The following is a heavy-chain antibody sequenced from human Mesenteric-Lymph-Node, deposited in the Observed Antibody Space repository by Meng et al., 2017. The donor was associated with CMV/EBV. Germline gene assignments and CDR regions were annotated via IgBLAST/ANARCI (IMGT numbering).Heavy chain of an antibody. CDR2: IWYDGSNK. CDR1: GFTFSSYG. J-gene: IGHJ4*02. V-gene: IGHV3-30*02. CDR3: AKLTSCCYTGYFDY. D-gene: IGHD2-2*01. Sequence: GGSLRLSCAASGFTFSSYGMHWVRQAPGKGLEWVAVIWYDGSNKYYADSVKGRFTISRDNSKNTLYLQMDSLRAEDTAVYYCAKLTSCCYTGYFDYWGQGMLVTVSS.